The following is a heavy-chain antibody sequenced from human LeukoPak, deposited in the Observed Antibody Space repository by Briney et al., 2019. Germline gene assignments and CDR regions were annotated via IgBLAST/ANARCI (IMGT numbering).Heavy chain of an antibody. J-gene: IGHJ3*02. D-gene: IGHD1-26*01. CDR3: ATAQGGDAFDI. CDR1: GGSISSYY. Sequence: PSETLSLTCTVSGGSISSYYWSWIRQPPGKGLEWIGEINHSGSTNYNPSLKSRVTISVDTSKNQFSLKLSSVTAADTAVYYCATAQGGDAFDIWGQGTMVTVSS. CDR2: INHSGST. V-gene: IGHV4-34*01.